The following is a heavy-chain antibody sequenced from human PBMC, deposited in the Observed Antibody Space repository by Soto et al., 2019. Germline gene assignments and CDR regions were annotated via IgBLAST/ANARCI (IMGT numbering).Heavy chain of an antibody. J-gene: IGHJ5*02. CDR2: ISSSSDYI. Sequence: GGSLRLSCAASGFTFSSSSMNWVRQAPGKVLEWVSSISSSSDYIYYADSVKGRFTISRDNAKNSLYLQMNSLRAEDTAVYYCARDRGSGVNYGPANGWSVPWGQGTLVTVSS. V-gene: IGHV3-21*01. D-gene: IGHD3-10*01. CDR3: ARDRGSGVNYGPANGWSVP. CDR1: GFTFSSSS.